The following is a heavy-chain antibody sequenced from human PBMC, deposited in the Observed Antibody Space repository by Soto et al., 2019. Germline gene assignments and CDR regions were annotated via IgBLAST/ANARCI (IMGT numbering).Heavy chain of an antibody. J-gene: IGHJ4*02. CDR2: ISWNGGNI. CDR1: GFTFDDYA. V-gene: IGHV3-9*01. Sequence: VQLVESGGGWVQPGRSLRLSCAASGFTFDDYAMHWVRQAPGKGLEWVSGISWNGGNIGYADSVKGRFTISRDNAKKSLYLQMNSLRPEDTALYYCAKVGTHIEDWGQGTLVTVSS. CDR3: AKVGTHIED. D-gene: IGHD7-27*01.